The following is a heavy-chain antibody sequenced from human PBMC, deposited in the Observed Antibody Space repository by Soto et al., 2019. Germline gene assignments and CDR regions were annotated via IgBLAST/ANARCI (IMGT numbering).Heavy chain of an antibody. CDR3: AKDPAPSVDYGNWFDP. J-gene: IGHJ5*02. CDR1: GFTFSSYT. Sequence: QVQLVDSGGGVVQPGRSLRLSCAASGFTFSSYTLHWVRQAPGKGLEWVAVISYDGSNKYYADSVKGRFTISRDNSKNTLYLQMNSLRPEDTAVYYCAKDPAPSVDYGNWFDPWGQGTLVTVSS. V-gene: IGHV3-30*04. D-gene: IGHD4-17*01. CDR2: ISYDGSNK.